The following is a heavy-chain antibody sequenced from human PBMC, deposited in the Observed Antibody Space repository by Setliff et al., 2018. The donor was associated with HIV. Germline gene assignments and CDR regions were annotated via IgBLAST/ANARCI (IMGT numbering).Heavy chain of an antibody. CDR1: GGSISSHY. CDR2: IYSSGST. D-gene: IGHD3-10*01. V-gene: IGHV4-4*07. CDR3: ARESYFYYFDY. J-gene: IGHJ4*02. Sequence: SETLSLTCTVSGGSISSHYWSWIRQPAGKGLEWIGRIYSSGSTNYNPSLKSRVTISVDTSKNHFSLKLSSVTAADTAVYYCARESYFYYFDYWGQGTLVTVSS.